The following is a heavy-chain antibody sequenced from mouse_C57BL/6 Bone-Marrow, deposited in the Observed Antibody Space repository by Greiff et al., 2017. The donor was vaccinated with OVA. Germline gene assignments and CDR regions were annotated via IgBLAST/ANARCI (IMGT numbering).Heavy chain of an antibody. CDR3: ARDRVWGYDVRVYFDY. V-gene: IGHV5-4*01. CDR1: GFTFSSYA. CDR2: ISDGGSYT. Sequence: EVQVVESGGGLVKPGGSLKLSCAASGFTFSSYAMSWVRQTPEKRLEWVATISDGGSYTYYPDNVKGRFTISRDNAKNKLYLQMSHLKSEDTAMYYCARDRVWGYDVRVYFDYWGQGTTLTVSS. J-gene: IGHJ2*01. D-gene: IGHD2-2*01.